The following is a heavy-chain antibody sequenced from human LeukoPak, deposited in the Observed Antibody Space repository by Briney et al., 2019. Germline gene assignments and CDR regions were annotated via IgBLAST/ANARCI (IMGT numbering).Heavy chain of an antibody. V-gene: IGHV4-4*02. CDR1: GGSISSSNW. J-gene: IGHJ6*03. CDR3: ARGVYDSRVGLDYYYMDV. D-gene: IGHD3-22*01. CDR2: IYHSGST. Sequence: PSETLSLTCAASGGSISSSNWWSWVRPPPGKGLEWIGEIYHSGSTNYNPSLKSRVTISVDTSKNQFSLKLSSVIAADTAVYYCARGVYDSRVGLDYYYMDVWGKGTTVTISS.